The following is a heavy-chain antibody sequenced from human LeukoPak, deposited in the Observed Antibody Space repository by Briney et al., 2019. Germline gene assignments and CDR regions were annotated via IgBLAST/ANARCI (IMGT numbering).Heavy chain of an antibody. CDR1: GGSISSFY. Sequence: PSETLSLTCTVSGGSISSFYWTWIRQPPGKGLEWSGYIYYSGSTNYNPSLKSRVTISIDASKNQFSLKVNSVTAADTAVYYCARVTGVAGTAEYFQHWGQGTLVTVSS. CDR3: ARVTGVAGTAEYFQH. CDR2: IYYSGST. D-gene: IGHD6-19*01. V-gene: IGHV4-59*01. J-gene: IGHJ1*01.